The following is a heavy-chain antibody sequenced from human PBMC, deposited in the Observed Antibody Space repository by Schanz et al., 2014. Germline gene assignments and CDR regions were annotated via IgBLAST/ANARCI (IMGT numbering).Heavy chain of an antibody. V-gene: IGHV1-18*04. CDR2: ISAYNGNT. J-gene: IGHJ4*02. CDR3: ARSGSSNWYFFDY. D-gene: IGHD6-13*01. Sequence: QLQLVQSGAEVKRPGASAKVTCKASGNIFTNYYIHWVRQAPGQGLEWMGWISAYNGNTNYAQKLQGRVTMTTDTSTSTAYMELSSLTSEDTAVYYCARSGSSNWYFFDYWGQGTLVTGSS. CDR1: GNIFTNYY.